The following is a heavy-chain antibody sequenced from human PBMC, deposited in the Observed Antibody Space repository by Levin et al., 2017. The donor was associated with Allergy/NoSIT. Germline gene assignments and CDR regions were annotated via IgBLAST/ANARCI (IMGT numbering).Heavy chain of an antibody. J-gene: IGHJ3*02. CDR3: AGARERGRSGGLDAFDI. CDR2: INPNTGDT. V-gene: IGHV1-2*02. Sequence: ASVKVSCKASGYTFTDYYVHWVRQAPGQGLEWMGCINPNTGDTNFAQKFQGRVTMTRDTSINTAYMELSRLTSDDTAVYFCAGARERGRSGGLDAFDIWGQGTMVTVSS. CDR1: GYTFTDYY. D-gene: IGHD3-16*01.